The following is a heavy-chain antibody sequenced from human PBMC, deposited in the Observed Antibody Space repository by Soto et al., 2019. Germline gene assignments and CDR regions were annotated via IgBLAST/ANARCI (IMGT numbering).Heavy chain of an antibody. D-gene: IGHD6-13*01. CDR2: IYYSGST. Sequence: QVQLQESGPGLVKPSETLSLTCTVSVSGGSVSTGVHYWIWIRQPPGKGLEWIGYIYYSGSTNYNPSLKSRVTISVDTSKNQFSLKLTSVTAADTAVYYCARGYYTSWYWFDRWGRGTLVTVSS. J-gene: IGHJ2*01. CDR1: GGSVSTGVHY. CDR3: ARGYYTSWYWFDR. V-gene: IGHV4-61*08.